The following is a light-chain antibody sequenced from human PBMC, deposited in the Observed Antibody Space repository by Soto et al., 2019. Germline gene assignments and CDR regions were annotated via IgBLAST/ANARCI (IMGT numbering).Light chain of an antibody. J-gene: IGLJ7*01. Sequence: QSALTQPPSASGSPGQSVTISCTGTSSDVGGYNYVSWYQQHPGQAPKLMIYEVTKRPSGVPDRFSVSKSGNTASLILSGPQAEDEDDYYCCSCADGDSSAVFGGGTQVTVL. CDR1: SSDVGGYNY. CDR2: EVT. V-gene: IGLV2-8*01. CDR3: CSCADGDSSAV.